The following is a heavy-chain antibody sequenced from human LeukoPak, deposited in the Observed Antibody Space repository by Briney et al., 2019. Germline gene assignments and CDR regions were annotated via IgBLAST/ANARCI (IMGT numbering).Heavy chain of an antibody. CDR1: GYTFITYY. D-gene: IGHD6-19*01. CDR2: MNPSGGST. J-gene: IGHJ6*02. Sequence: ASVEVSCKASGYTFITYYMHWVRQAPGQGLEWMGIMNPSGGSTSYAQKFQGRFTMTRDTSTSTVYMELRSLRSEDTAVYYCARESSRQWPVRWGMDVWGQGTTVTVSS. CDR3: ARESSRQWPVRWGMDV. V-gene: IGHV1-46*01.